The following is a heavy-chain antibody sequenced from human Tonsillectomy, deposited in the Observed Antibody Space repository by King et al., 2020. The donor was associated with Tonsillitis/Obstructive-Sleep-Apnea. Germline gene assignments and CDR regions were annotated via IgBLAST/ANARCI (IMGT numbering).Heavy chain of an antibody. D-gene: IGHD3-10*01. Sequence: VQLVESGGGVVQPGRSLRLSCAASGFTFSSYGMHWVRQAPGKGLEWVAVISYDGSNKYYADSVKGRFTISRDNSKNTLYLQMNGLRAEDTAVYYCAKEFYGSGCIDYWGQGTLVTVSS. CDR1: GFTFSSYG. V-gene: IGHV3-30*18. CDR3: AKEFYGSGCIDY. J-gene: IGHJ4*02. CDR2: ISYDGSNK.